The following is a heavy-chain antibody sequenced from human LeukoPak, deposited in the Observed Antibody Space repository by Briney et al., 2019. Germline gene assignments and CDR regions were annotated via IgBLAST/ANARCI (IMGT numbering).Heavy chain of an antibody. CDR3: VRDLTYYDILTGPQTILRY. Sequence: SVKVSCKASGGTFSSYAISWVRQAPGQGLEWMGGIIPIFGTANYAQKLQGRVTMTTDTSTSTAYMELRSLRSDDTAVYYCVRDLTYYDILTGPQTILRYWGQGTLVTVSS. CDR2: IIPIFGTA. V-gene: IGHV1-69*05. D-gene: IGHD3-9*01. CDR1: GGTFSSYA. J-gene: IGHJ4*02.